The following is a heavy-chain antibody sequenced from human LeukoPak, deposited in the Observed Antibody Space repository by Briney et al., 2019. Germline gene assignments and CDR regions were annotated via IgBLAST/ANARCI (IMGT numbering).Heavy chain of an antibody. CDR1: GGTFSSYA. Sequence: SVKVPCKASGGTFSSYAISWVRQAPGQGLEWMGRIIPILGIANYAQKFQGRVTITADKSTSTAYMELSSLRSEDTAVYYCARDSSSWSLGYWGQGTLVTVSS. V-gene: IGHV1-69*04. CDR3: ARDSSSWSLGY. CDR2: IIPILGIA. J-gene: IGHJ4*02. D-gene: IGHD6-13*01.